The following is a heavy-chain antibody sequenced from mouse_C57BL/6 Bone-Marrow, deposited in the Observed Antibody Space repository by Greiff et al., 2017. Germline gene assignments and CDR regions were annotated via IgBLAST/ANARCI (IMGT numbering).Heavy chain of an antibody. D-gene: IGHD2-3*01. CDR2: INYDGSST. CDR1: GFTFSDYY. Sequence: EVQLVESEGGLVQPGSSMKLSCTASGFTFSDYYMAWVRQVPEKGLEWVANINYDGSSTYYLDSLKSRFIISGDNAKNILYLQMSSLKSEDTATYYCARFYDSYGYYFDYWGQGTTLTVSS. CDR3: ARFYDSYGYYFDY. V-gene: IGHV5-16*01. J-gene: IGHJ2*01.